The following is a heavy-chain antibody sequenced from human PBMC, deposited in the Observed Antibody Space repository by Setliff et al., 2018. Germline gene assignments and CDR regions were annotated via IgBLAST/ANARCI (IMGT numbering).Heavy chain of an antibody. J-gene: IGHJ4*01. V-gene: IGHV4-39*07. CDR1: GGSISSGSYY. Sequence: TSETLSLTCSVSGGSISSGSYYWGWIRQSPGKGLEWIGSMYYSGSTNYNPSPKSRVTISVDTSKNQFSLKLSSVTAADTAVYYCRFWSGYYKNDYWGQGTLVTVSS. CDR2: MYYSGST. CDR3: RFWSGYYKNDY. D-gene: IGHD3-3*01.